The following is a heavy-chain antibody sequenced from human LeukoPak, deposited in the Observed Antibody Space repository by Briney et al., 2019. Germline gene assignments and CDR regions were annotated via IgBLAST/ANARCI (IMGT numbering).Heavy chain of an antibody. V-gene: IGHV3-7*01. CDR1: GFTFSSYW. CDR2: IKQDGSEK. CDR3: ARYTTAGYSSGWYGPSFDY. Sequence: GGSLRLSCAASGFTFSSYWMNWVRQAPGKGLEWAANIKQDGSEKYYVDSVKGRFTISRDNAKNSLYLQVSSLRAEDTAVYYCARYTTAGYSSGWYGPSFDYWGQGTLVTVSS. J-gene: IGHJ4*02. D-gene: IGHD6-19*01.